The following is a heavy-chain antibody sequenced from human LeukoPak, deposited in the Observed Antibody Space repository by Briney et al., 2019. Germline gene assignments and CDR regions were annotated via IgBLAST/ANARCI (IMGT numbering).Heavy chain of an antibody. CDR2: ISAYNGNT. CDR3: ARDRQQLVLGWFDP. J-gene: IGHJ5*02. D-gene: IGHD6-13*01. CDR1: GYTFTSYG. V-gene: IGHV1-18*01. Sequence: ASVKVSCKASGYTFTSYGISWVRQAPGQGLEWMGWISAYNGNTNYAQKLQGRVTRTTDTPTSAAYMELRSLRADDTVVYYCARDRQQLVLGWFDPWGQGTMVTVSS.